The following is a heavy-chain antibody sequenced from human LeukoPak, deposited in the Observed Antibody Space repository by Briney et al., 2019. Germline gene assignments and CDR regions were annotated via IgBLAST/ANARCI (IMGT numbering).Heavy chain of an antibody. Sequence: GRSLRLSCAASGFTFSSYAMHWVRQAPGKGLEWVAVISYDGSNKYYADSVKGRFTISRDNSKNTLYLQMNSLRAEDTAVYYCARGGYDYGDLYGMDVWGQGTTVTVSS. CDR2: ISYDGSNK. CDR1: GFTFSSYA. V-gene: IGHV3-30*04. J-gene: IGHJ6*02. D-gene: IGHD4-17*01. CDR3: ARGGYDYGDLYGMDV.